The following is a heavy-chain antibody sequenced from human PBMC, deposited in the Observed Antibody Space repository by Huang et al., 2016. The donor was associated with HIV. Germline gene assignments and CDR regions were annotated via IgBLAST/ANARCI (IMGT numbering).Heavy chain of an antibody. CDR3: ARFGSYYYGSGSYLDAFDI. D-gene: IGHD3-10*01. V-gene: IGHV3-48*01. J-gene: IGHJ3*02. CDR1: GFTFSTYN. CDR2: ITSSSGSI. Sequence: EVQLMESGGGLVQPGGSLRLSCAASGFTFSTYNMNWVRQAPGKGLKLFSYITSSSGSIYYADSLKGRFTISRDNAKNSLYLQMNSLRAEDTAVYYCARFGSYYYGSGSYLDAFDIWGQGTMVTVSS.